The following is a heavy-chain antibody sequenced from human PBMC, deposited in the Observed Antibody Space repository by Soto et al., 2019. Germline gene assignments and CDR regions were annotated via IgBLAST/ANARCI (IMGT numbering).Heavy chain of an antibody. CDR2: INHSGST. CDR3: ARGGRRVSDY. V-gene: IGHV4-34*01. Sequence: SETLSLTCAVYGGSFSGYYWSWIRQPPGKGLEWIGEINHSGSTNYNPSLKSRVTISVDTSKNQFSLKLSSVTAADTAVYYCARGGRRVSDYWGQGTLVTVSS. J-gene: IGHJ4*02. CDR1: GGSFSGYY.